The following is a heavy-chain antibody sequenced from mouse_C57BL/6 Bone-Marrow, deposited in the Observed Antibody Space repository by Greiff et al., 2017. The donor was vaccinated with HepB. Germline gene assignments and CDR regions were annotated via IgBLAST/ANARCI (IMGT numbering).Heavy chain of an antibody. V-gene: IGHV1-80*01. Sequence: QVQLKESGAELVKPGASVKISCKASGYAFSSYWMNWVKQRPGKGLEWIGQIYPGDGDTNYNGKFKGKATLTADKSSSTAYMQLCSLTSEDSAVYFCARSWQLGFDYWGQGTTLTVSS. CDR1: GYAFSSYW. D-gene: IGHD4-1*02. CDR3: ARSWQLGFDY. J-gene: IGHJ2*01. CDR2: IYPGDGDT.